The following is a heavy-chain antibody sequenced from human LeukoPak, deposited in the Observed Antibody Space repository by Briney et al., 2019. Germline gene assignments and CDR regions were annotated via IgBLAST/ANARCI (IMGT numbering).Heavy chain of an antibody. Sequence: PSETLSLTCAVYGGSFSGYYWSWIRQPPGKGLEWIGEINHSGSTNYNPSLKSRVTISVDTSKNQFSLKLSSVTAAGTAVYYCARGRRSGYYDYWGQGTLVTVSS. V-gene: IGHV4-34*01. CDR2: INHSGST. CDR3: ARGRRSGYYDY. J-gene: IGHJ4*02. D-gene: IGHD3-22*01. CDR1: GGSFSGYY.